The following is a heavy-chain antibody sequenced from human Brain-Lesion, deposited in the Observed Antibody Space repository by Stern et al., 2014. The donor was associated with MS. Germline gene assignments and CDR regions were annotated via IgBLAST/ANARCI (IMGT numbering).Heavy chain of an antibody. Sequence: QLVQSGAEVKKPGSSVKVSCKSSGGISWVRQAPGQGLEWMGGVIPFVGTSYYAQKFQGRVTITADTSANTTYLHLSRLTSADTAVYYCARGTGDNWFGHWGQGTLVTVSS. CDR1: GG. D-gene: IGHD3/OR15-3a*01. CDR3: ARGTGDNWFGH. J-gene: IGHJ5*02. CDR2: VIPFVGTS. V-gene: IGHV1-69*06.